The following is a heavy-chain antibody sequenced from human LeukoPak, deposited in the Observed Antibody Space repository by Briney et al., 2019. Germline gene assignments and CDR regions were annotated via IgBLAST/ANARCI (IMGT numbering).Heavy chain of an antibody. Sequence: ASLKVSCKASGYTFTGYYMRWGRQAPGQGLEWMVWINPNSGGTNYAQTFQGRFTMTRDTSISTPYMYLCRLRSDDTAVYYCPKDLDPYKWFDPWGQGTLVTVSS. D-gene: IGHD1-1*01. CDR2: INPNSGGT. CDR3: PKDLDPYKWFDP. J-gene: IGHJ5*02. V-gene: IGHV1-2*02. CDR1: GYTFTGYY.